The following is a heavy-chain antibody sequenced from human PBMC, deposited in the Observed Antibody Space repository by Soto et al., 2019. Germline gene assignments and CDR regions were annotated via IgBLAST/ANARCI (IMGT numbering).Heavy chain of an antibody. V-gene: IGHV3-30*18. D-gene: IGHD6-13*01. CDR2: ISYDGSNK. Sequence: GGSLRLSCAASGFTFSSYGMHWVRQAPGKGLEWVAVISYDGSNKYYADSVKGRFTISRDNSKNTLYLQMNSLRAEDTAVYYCAKTGRKQSSSSWLAYWGQGTLVTVSS. CDR1: GFTFSSYG. CDR3: AKTGRKQSSSSWLAY. J-gene: IGHJ4*02.